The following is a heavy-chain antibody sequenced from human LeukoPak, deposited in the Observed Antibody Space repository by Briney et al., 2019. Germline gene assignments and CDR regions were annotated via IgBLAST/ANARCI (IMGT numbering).Heavy chain of an antibody. Sequence: ASVKVSCKASGYTFTSYDINWVRQATGQGLEWMGWINPNSGNTGYAQKFQGRVTITRNTSKSTAYMELSSLRSEDTAVYYCASCRRSGSSCWFDPWGQGTLVTVSS. CDR2: INPNSGNT. CDR1: GYTFTSYD. D-gene: IGHD2-15*01. CDR3: ASCRRSGSSCWFDP. J-gene: IGHJ5*02. V-gene: IGHV1-8*03.